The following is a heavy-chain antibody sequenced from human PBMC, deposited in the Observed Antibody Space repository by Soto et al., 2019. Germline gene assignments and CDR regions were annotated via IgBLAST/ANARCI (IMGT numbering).Heavy chain of an antibody. CDR2: IWYDGSNK. V-gene: IGHV3-33*01. CDR3: ARFGEAPGYCYYGMDV. Sequence: PGGSLRLSCAASGFTFSSYGMHWVRQAPGKGLEWVAVIWYDGSNKYYADSVKGRFTISRDNSKNTLYLQMNSLRAEDTAVYYCARFGEAPGYCYYGMDVWGQGTTVTVSS. CDR1: GFTFSSYG. D-gene: IGHD3-10*01. J-gene: IGHJ6*02.